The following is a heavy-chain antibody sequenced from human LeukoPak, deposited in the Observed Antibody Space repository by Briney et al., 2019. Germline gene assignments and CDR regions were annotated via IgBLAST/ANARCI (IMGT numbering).Heavy chain of an antibody. CDR2: INHSGST. D-gene: IGHD6-19*01. J-gene: IGHJ4*02. V-gene: IGHV4-34*01. Sequence: PSETLSLTCAVYGGSFSGYYWSWIRQPPGKGLEWIGEINHSGSTNYNPSLKSRVTISVDTSKNQFSLKLSSVTAADTAVYYRARQAALNSSEYYFDYWGQGTLVTVSS. CDR3: ARQAALNSSEYYFDY. CDR1: GGSFSGYY.